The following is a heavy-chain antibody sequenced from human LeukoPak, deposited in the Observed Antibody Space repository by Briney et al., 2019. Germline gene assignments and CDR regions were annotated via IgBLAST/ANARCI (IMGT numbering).Heavy chain of an antibody. V-gene: IGHV4-39*02. Sequence: SETLSLACTVSGGSISSSSYYWGWIRQPPGRGREWIGSIYYSGSTYYNPSLKSRCTISVDTAKNTLSLKVCSVTAADTAVYYCARVTKTWFDPWGPGTLVTVSP. CDR3: ARVTKTWFDP. CDR2: IYYSGST. J-gene: IGHJ5*02. CDR1: GGSISSSSYY. D-gene: IGHD4-11*01.